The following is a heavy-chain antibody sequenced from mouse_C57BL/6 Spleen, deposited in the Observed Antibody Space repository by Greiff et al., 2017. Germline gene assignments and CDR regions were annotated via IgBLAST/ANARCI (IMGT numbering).Heavy chain of an antibody. D-gene: IGHD1-1*01. J-gene: IGHJ2*01. V-gene: IGHV1-62-2*01. CDR3: ARHSRITTVPYYFDY. CDR1: GYTFTEYT. CDR2: FYPGSGSI. Sequence: VKLVESGAELVKPGASVKLSCKASGYTFTEYTIHWVKQRSGQGLEWIWWFYPGSGSIKYNEQFKDKATLTADKSSSTVYMELSRLTSEDSAVYFCARHSRITTVPYYFDYWGQGTTLTVSS.